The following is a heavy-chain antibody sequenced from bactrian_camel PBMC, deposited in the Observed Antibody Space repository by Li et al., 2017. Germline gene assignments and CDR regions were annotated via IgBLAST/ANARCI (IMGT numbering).Heavy chain of an antibody. CDR3: AASLQYAPAVLREEEVNY. D-gene: IGHD2*01. J-gene: IGHJ4*01. Sequence: HVQLVESGGGSVQAGGSLRLSCKVSGHSRGSNCVGWYRLPPGRAPAEREGIASIVPNDFDTYYADSVKGRFTISRDNTYSKLYLQMTDVKPEDTGMYYCAASLQYAPAVLREEEVNYWGQGTQVTVS. CDR1: GHSRGSNC. CDR2: IVPNDFDT. V-gene: IGHV3-2*01.